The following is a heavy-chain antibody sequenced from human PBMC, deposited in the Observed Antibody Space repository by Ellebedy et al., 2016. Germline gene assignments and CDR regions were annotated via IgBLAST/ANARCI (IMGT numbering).Heavy chain of an antibody. V-gene: IGHV3-9*01. CDR1: GFTFDDYA. D-gene: IGHD3-16*01. Sequence: SLKISCAASGFTFDDYAMHWVRQAPGKGPEWVSGISWHSGNLVYADSVKGRFTISRDNAKNSLYLQMNSLRAEDTALYYCAKDRSMITFGGSFDYWGQGTLVTVSS. J-gene: IGHJ4*02. CDR3: AKDRSMITFGGSFDY. CDR2: ISWHSGNL.